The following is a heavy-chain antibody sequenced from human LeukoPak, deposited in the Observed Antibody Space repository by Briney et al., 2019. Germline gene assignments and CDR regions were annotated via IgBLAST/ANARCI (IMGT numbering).Heavy chain of an antibody. D-gene: IGHD3-16*01. J-gene: IGHJ4*02. V-gene: IGHV3-30-3*01. CDR2: ISYDGSNK. CDR1: EFTFSSYA. CDR3: ARDLGPTYCILDY. Sequence: PGGSLRLSCAASEFTFSSYAFHSVRQAPGKGLEWVAFISYDGSNKFYADSVKGRFTISRDNSKNTLYLQMNSLRAEDTAVYYCARDLGPTYCILDYWGQGTLVTVSS.